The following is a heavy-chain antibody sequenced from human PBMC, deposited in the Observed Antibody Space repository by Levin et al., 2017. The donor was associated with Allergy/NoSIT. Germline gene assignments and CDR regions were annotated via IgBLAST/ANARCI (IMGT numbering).Heavy chain of an antibody. CDR1: GFTFSTYW. D-gene: IGHD1-26*01. CDR2: INSDGSST. V-gene: IGHV3-74*01. J-gene: IGHJ4*02. CDR3: TRSQSGRYY. Sequence: SCAASGFTFSTYWMHWVRQAPGKGLVWVSLINSDGSSTGYADSVKGRFTISRDNAKNTLYLQMNSLRAEDTAVYYCTRSQSGRYYWGQGALVTVSS.